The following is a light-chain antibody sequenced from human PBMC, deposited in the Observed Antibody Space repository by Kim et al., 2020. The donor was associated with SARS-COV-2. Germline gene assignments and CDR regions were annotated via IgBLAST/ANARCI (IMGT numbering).Light chain of an antibody. CDR2: DVS. V-gene: IGLV2-14*03. CDR1: SSDVGGYNY. CDR3: SSYTSSNTWV. J-gene: IGLJ3*02. Sequence: GQSIIISCTGTSSDVGGYNYVSWYQQHPGKAPKLIIYDVSKRPSGISRRFSASKSGNTASLTISGLQPEDEADYYCSSYTSSNTWVFGGGTQLTVL.